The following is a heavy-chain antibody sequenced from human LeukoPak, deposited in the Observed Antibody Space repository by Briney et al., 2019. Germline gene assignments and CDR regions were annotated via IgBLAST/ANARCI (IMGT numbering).Heavy chain of an antibody. D-gene: IGHD1-1*01. CDR2: IHYSDAT. CDR3: AREYSAFEI. Sequence: PSETLSLTCTVSGGSISTYYWSWIRQPPGKGLEWIGYIHYSDATSYNPSLNSRVTVSVDTSKNQLSLKLNSVTAADTAVYYCAREYSAFEIWGPGTMVTVSS. CDR1: GGSISTYY. J-gene: IGHJ3*02. V-gene: IGHV4-59*01.